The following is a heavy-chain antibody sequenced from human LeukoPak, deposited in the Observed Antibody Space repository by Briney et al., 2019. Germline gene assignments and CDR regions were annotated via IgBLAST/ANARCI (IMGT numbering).Heavy chain of an antibody. V-gene: IGHV4-34*01. J-gene: IGHJ5*02. D-gene: IGHD5-12*01. CDR2: INHSGST. Sequence: SETLSLTCAVYGGSFSGYYWSWIRQPPGKGLEWIGEINHSGSTNYNPSLKSRVSISVDTSKNQFSLKLSSVTAADTAVYYCVIRYSGYDANNWFDPWGQGTLVTVSS. CDR1: GGSFSGYY. CDR3: VIRYSGYDANNWFDP.